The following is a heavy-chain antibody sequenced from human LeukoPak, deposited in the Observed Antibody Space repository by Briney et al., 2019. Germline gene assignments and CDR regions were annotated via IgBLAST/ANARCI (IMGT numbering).Heavy chain of an antibody. Sequence: GGSLRLSCAASGFTFSSYWMNWVRQVPGKGLEWVANINQDRSEKSYVDSVKGRFTISRDNAKNSLYLQMNSLRAEDTAVYYCARDHCSSSSCYTYYGMELWGQGTTVTVSS. CDR3: ARDHCSSSSCYTYYGMEL. D-gene: IGHD2-2*02. CDR2: INQDRSEK. J-gene: IGHJ6*02. V-gene: IGHV3-7*01. CDR1: GFTFSSYW.